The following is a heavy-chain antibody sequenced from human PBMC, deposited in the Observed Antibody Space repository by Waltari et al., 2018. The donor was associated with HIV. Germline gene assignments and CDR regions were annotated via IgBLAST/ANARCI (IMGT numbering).Heavy chain of an antibody. Sequence: QVQLVESGGGVVQPGGSLRLSCAASGFTFSSSGMHWVRRAPGKGLEWVAFIRYDGSNKYYADSVKGRFTISRDNSKNTLYLQMNSLRAEDTAVYYCAKPSPPLPVVAATWGLDYWGQGTLVTVSS. CDR1: GFTFSSSG. V-gene: IGHV3-30*02. CDR2: IRYDGSNK. D-gene: IGHD2-15*01. CDR3: AKPSPPLPVVAATWGLDY. J-gene: IGHJ4*02.